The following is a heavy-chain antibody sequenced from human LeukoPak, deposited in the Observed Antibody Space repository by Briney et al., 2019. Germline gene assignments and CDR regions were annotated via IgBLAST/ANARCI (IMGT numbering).Heavy chain of an antibody. D-gene: IGHD3-22*01. J-gene: IGHJ4*02. CDR3: AVGYYDSIDY. Sequence: SETLSLTCAVYGGSFSGYYWSWIRQPPGKGLEWIGEINHSGSTNYNPSLKSRVTISVDTSKNQFSLKLSSVTAADTAVYYCAVGYYDSIDYRGQGTLVTVSS. V-gene: IGHV4-34*01. CDR1: GGSFSGYY. CDR2: INHSGST.